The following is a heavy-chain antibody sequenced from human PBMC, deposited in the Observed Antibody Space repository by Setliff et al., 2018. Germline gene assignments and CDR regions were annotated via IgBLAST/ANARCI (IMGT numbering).Heavy chain of an antibody. CDR3: ARDRQYCSSPTCYSSYFYYYGMDV. CDR1: GGSISSSSYY. V-gene: IGHV4-39*07. D-gene: IGHD2-2*02. CDR2: IYYSGST. Sequence: PSETLSLTCTVSGGSISSSSYYWGWIRQPPGKGLEWIGSIYYSGSTYYNPSLKSRVTMSVDTSKNQFSLRLSSVTAADTAIYYCARDRQYCSSPTCYSSYFYYYGMDVWGQGTTVTVSS. J-gene: IGHJ6*02.